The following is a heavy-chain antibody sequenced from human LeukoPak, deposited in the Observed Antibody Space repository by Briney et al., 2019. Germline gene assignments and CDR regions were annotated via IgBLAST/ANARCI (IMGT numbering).Heavy chain of an antibody. J-gene: IGHJ6*02. V-gene: IGHV3-15*01. CDR2: IKSKTDGATT. CDR1: GFTFSNAW. D-gene: IGHD3-22*01. CDR3: TTLNYYDNSGYYYTDYYYGMDV. Sequence: PGGSLRLSCAASGFTFSNAWMSWVRQAPGKGLEWVGRIKSKTDGATTDYAAPVRGRLTISRDDSKNTPYLQMNSLKTEDTAVYYCTTLNYYDNSGYYYTDYYYGMDVWGQGTTVTVSS.